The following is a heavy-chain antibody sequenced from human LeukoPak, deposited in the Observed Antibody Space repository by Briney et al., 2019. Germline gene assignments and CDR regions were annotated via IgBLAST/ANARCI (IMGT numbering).Heavy chain of an antibody. Sequence: GGSLRLSCAASGFTFSNAWMSWVSQAPGQGLEWVGHIKSKTDGGTTDYAAPVKGRFTISRDDSKNTLYLQMNSLKIEDTAVYYCTTGTWIQLWLPDYWGQGTLVTVSS. D-gene: IGHD5-18*01. J-gene: IGHJ4*02. CDR3: TTGTWIQLWLPDY. V-gene: IGHV3-15*01. CDR1: GFTFSNAW. CDR2: IKSKTDGGTT.